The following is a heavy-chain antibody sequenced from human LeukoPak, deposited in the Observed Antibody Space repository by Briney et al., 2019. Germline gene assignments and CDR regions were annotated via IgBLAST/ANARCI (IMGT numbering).Heavy chain of an antibody. J-gene: IGHJ4*02. CDR1: GDSVSSKNGA. Sequence: SQTLSLTCVVSGDSVSSKNGAWHWIRQSPSRGLEWLGRTYYRSKWYNDYAESMEGRMTISQDTSKNQYSLHLNSVTPHDTAVYYCARDFGTTGWHTFDYWGQGTLVTVSS. D-gene: IGHD6-19*01. CDR2: TYYRSKWYN. V-gene: IGHV6-1*01. CDR3: ARDFGTTGWHTFDY.